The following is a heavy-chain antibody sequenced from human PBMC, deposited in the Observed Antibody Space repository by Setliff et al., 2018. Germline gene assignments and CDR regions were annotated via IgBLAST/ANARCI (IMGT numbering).Heavy chain of an antibody. CDR3: ARSRYYDSSGNNYGLDY. D-gene: IGHD3-22*01. Sequence: PSETLSLTCTVSGGSISSSSYYWGWIRQPPGKGLEWIGSIYYSGNTYYNASLKGRVTISGDTSKNHFSLKLTSVTAADTAMYYCARSRYYDSSGNNYGLDYWGQGTLVTVSS. J-gene: IGHJ4*02. CDR2: IYYSGNT. CDR1: GGSISSSSYY. V-gene: IGHV4-39*02.